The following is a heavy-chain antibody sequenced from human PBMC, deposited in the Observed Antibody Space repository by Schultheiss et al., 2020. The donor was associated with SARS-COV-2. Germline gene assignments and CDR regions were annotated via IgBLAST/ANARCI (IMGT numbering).Heavy chain of an antibody. V-gene: IGHV4-59*01. J-gene: IGHJ4*02. CDR3: ARDTGKYGRYFDY. D-gene: IGHD4-17*01. Sequence: SQTLSLTCTVSGGSISSYYWSWIRQPPGKGLEWIGYIYYSGSTNYNPSLKSRVTISVDTSKNQFSLKLSSVTAADTAVYYCARDTGKYGRYFDYWGQGTLVTVSS. CDR1: GGSISSYY. CDR2: IYYSGST.